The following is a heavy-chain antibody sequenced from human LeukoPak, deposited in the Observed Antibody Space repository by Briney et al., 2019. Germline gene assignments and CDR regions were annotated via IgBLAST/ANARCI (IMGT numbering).Heavy chain of an antibody. V-gene: IGHV4-61*02. Sequence: SQTLSLTCTVSGGSISSGSYYWSWIRQPAGKGLEWIGRIYTSGSTNYNPSLESRVTISVDTSKNQFSLKLSSVTAADTAVYYCARYPDPWGQGTLVTVSS. J-gene: IGHJ5*02. CDR1: GGSISSGSYY. CDR2: IYTSGST. CDR3: ARYPDP.